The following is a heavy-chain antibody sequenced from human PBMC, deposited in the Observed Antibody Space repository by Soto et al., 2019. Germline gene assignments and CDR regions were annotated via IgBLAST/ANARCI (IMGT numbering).Heavy chain of an antibody. D-gene: IGHD3-3*01. CDR2: INHSGST. J-gene: IGHJ6*02. V-gene: IGHV4-34*01. CDR1: GGSFSGYY. CDR3: ARGVYDFWSGYYTPYYYYGMDV. Sequence: SETLSLTCAVYGGSFSGYYWSWIRQPPGKGLEWIGEINHSGSTNYNPSLKSRVTISVDTSKNQFSLKLSSVTAADTAVYYCARGVYDFWSGYYTPYYYYGMDVWGQGTTVTAP.